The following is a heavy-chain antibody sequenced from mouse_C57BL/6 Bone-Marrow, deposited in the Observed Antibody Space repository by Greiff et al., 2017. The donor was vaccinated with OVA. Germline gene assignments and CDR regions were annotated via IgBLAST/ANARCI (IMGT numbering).Heavy chain of an antibody. J-gene: IGHJ3*01. CDR3: GSGTEQAWFAY. Sequence: VQLQQPGAELVKPGASVKLSCKASGYTFTSYWMHWVKQRPGQGLEWIGMIYPNSGSTNYNEKFKSKATLTVDKSSSTAYMQLSSLTSEDSAVSDCGSGTEQAWFAYWGQGTLVTVSA. CDR1: GYTFTSYW. V-gene: IGHV1-64*01. CDR2: IYPNSGST.